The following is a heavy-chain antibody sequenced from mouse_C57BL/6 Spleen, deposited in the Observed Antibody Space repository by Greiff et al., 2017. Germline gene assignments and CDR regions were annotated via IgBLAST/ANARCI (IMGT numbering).Heavy chain of an antibody. J-gene: IGHJ2*01. CDR3: ARAYGNYGYFDY. CDR1: GFTFSSYG. CDR2: ISSGGSYT. Sequence: EVQGVESGGDLVKPGGSLKLSCAASGFTFSSYGMSWVRQTPDKRLEWVATISSGGSYTYYPDSVKGRFTISRDNAKNTLYLQMSSLKSEETAMYYCARAYGNYGYFDYWGQGTTLTVSS. V-gene: IGHV5-6*01. D-gene: IGHD2-1*01.